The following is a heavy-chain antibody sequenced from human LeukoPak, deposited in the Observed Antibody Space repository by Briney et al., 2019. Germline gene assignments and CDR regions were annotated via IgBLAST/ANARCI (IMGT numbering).Heavy chain of an antibody. CDR2: IYSGGST. CDR1: GFTVSSNY. CDR3: AKVQPDYCGGDCYHTSFDY. V-gene: IGHV3-66*02. D-gene: IGHD2-21*02. J-gene: IGHJ4*02. Sequence: PGGSLRLSCAASGFTVSSNYMSWVRQAPGKGLEWVSVIYSGGSTYYADSVKGRFTISRDNSKNTLYLQMNSLRAEDTAVYYCAKVQPDYCGGDCYHTSFDYWGQGTLVTVSS.